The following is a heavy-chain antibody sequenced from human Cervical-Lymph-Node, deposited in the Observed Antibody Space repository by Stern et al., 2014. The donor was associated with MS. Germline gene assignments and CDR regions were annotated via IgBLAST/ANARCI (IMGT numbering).Heavy chain of an antibody. J-gene: IGHJ4*02. CDR3: ARGYTTSSGRPDY. D-gene: IGHD6-6*01. CDR1: GGSTSSYY. CDR2: ISSSGGT. V-gene: IGHV4-59*08. Sequence: VQLVESGPGLVKPSETLSLTCTVSGGSTSSYYWSWIRQPPGKGLEWIGYISSSGGTKYNPPLKSRVTISVDTPKNQFALNLSSVTAADAAVYYCARGYTTSSGRPDYWGQGTLVTVST.